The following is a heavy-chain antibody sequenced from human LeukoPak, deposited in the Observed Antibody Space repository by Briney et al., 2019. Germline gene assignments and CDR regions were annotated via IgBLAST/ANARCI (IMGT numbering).Heavy chain of an antibody. J-gene: IGHJ6*02. Sequence: GGSLRLSCAASGFTFDNYAMHWVRQAPAEGLEGVTGISWNSGSIGYADSVKGRFTISIDNTRNSLYLQMSSLRAEDTALYYCAKDMHPHITMFALGGMDVWGQGTTVTVSS. CDR1: GFTFDNYA. CDR2: ISWNSGSI. CDR3: AKDMHPHITMFALGGMDV. V-gene: IGHV3-9*01. D-gene: IGHD3-3*01.